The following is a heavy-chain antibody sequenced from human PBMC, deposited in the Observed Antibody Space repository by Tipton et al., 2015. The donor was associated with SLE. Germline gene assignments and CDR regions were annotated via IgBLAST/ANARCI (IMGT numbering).Heavy chain of an antibody. D-gene: IGHD6-13*01. CDR3: ARGPGPIAPGRAFDI. V-gene: IGHV4-34*01. CDR2: INHSGST. J-gene: IGHJ3*02. CDR1: GGSFSGYY. Sequence: LRLSCAVYGGSFSGYYWSWIRQPPGKGLEWIGEINHSGSTNYNPSLKSRVTISVDTSKNQFSLKLSSVTVADTAVYYCARGPGPIAPGRAFDIWGQGTMVTVSS.